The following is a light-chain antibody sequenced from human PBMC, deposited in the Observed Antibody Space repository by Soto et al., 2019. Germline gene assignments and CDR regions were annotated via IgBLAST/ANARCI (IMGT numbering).Light chain of an antibody. J-gene: IGLJ2*01. V-gene: IGLV9-49*01. Sequence: QLELTQPPSASASLGASVTLTCTLSSGYSNYKVDWYQQRPGKGPRFVMRVGTGGIVGSKGDGIPDRFSVLGSGLNRYLTIKNIQEEDESDYHCGADHGSGSNFVVFGGGTKLTVL. CDR1: SGYSNYK. CDR2: VGTGGIVG. CDR3: GADHGSGSNFVV.